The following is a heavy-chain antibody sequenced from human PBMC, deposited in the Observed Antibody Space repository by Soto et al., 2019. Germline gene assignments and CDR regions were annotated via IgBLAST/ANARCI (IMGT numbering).Heavy chain of an antibody. D-gene: IGHD3-9*01. J-gene: IGHJ6*02. CDR1: GGTFSSYA. V-gene: IGHV1-69*13. Sequence: GASVKVSCKASGGTFSSYAISWVRQAPGQGLEWMGGIIPIFGTANYAQKFQGRVTITADESTSTAYMELSSLRSEDTAVYYCARGYFDWLDYYYGMDVWGQGTTVTVSS. CDR2: IIPIFGTA. CDR3: ARGYFDWLDYYYGMDV.